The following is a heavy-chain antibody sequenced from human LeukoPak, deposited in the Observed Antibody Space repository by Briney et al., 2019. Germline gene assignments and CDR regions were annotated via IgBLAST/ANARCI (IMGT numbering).Heavy chain of an antibody. CDR2: ISSSSSYT. Sequence: GGSLRLSCAASGFTFSDYYMSWIRQAPGRGLEWVSYISSSSSYTNYADSVKGRFTISRDNAKNSLYLQTNSLRAEDTAVYYCARDRTTVTTYLSVRMDVWGQGTTVTVSS. J-gene: IGHJ6*02. CDR3: ARDRTTVTTYLSVRMDV. CDR1: GFTFSDYY. D-gene: IGHD4-17*01. V-gene: IGHV3-11*06.